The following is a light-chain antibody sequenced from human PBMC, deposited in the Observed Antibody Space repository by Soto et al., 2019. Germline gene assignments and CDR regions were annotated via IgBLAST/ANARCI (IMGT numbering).Light chain of an antibody. Sequence: DIHVTQAPSSLASSLVDRVTITCHASQNINNYLNWYQQKPGRAPKLLIYDASNLEAGVPSRFRGSGSGTDFTFTISRLQPEDIATYYCQQYENLPTFGQGTRLEIK. V-gene: IGKV1-33*01. J-gene: IGKJ5*01. CDR2: DAS. CDR1: QNINNY. CDR3: QQYENLPT.